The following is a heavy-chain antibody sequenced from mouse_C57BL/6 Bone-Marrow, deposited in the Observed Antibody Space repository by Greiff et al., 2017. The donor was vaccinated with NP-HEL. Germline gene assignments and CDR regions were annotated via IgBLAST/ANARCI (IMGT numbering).Heavy chain of an antibody. CDR2: IRSKSNNYAT. V-gene: IGHV10-1*01. CDR1: GFSFNTYA. Sequence: GGGLVQPKGSLKLSCAASGFSFNTYAMNWVRQAPGKGLEWVARIRSKSNNYATYYADSVKDRFTISRDDSESMLYLQMNNLKTEDTAMYYCVRHEQESYFDYWGQGTTLTVSS. D-gene: IGHD1-3*01. CDR3: VRHEQESYFDY. J-gene: IGHJ2*01.